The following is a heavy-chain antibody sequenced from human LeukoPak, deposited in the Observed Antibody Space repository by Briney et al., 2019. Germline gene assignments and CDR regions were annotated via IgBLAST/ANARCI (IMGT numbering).Heavy chain of an antibody. CDR1: GFTFSSYG. Sequence: GGSLRLSCAASGFTFSSYGMSWVRQAPGKGLEWVSAISGSGASTYYADSVKGRFTMSRDNSKNTLYLQMNSLRAEDTAVYYCAKGVGYCSGGSCLQFDYWGQGTLVTVSS. D-gene: IGHD2-15*01. J-gene: IGHJ4*02. V-gene: IGHV3-23*01. CDR3: AKGVGYCSGGSCLQFDY. CDR2: ISGSGAST.